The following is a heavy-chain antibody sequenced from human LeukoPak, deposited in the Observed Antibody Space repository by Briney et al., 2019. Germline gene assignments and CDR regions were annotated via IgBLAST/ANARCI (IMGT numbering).Heavy chain of an antibody. CDR2: IYYSGST. CDR1: GGSISSYY. D-gene: IGHD7-27*01. Sequence: SETLSLTCTVSGGSISSYYWSWTRQPPGKGLEWIGYIYYSGSTNYNPSLKSRVTISVDTSKNQFSLKLSSVTAADTAVYYCATAGEGPYYFDYWGQGTLVTVSS. J-gene: IGHJ4*02. CDR3: ATAGEGPYYFDY. V-gene: IGHV4-59*01.